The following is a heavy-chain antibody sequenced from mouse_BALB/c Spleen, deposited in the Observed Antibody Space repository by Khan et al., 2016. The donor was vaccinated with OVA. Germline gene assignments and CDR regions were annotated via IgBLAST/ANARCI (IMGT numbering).Heavy chain of an antibody. J-gene: IGHJ4*01. CDR3: ARRSTGYAMDY. CDR1: GYTFTSNT. Sequence: QVRLQQSGAELARPGASVKMSCKASGYTFTSNTMHWLKQRPGLGLEWIGYINPRSSYTNYNQRFKDKATLTADKSSSTAYMQLSSQTSEDSAVYYCARRSTGYAMDYWGQGTSVTVSS. V-gene: IGHV1-4*01. CDR2: INPRSSYT.